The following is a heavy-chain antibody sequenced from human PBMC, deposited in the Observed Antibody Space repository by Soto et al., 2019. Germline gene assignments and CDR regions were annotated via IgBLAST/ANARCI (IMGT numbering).Heavy chain of an antibody. D-gene: IGHD2-15*01. Sequence: ASVKVSCKASGYTFTSYGISWVRQAPGQGLEGMGWISAYNGKTNYAQKLQGRVTMTTDTYTSTAYMELRSLRSDDTAVYYCASWGGYCSGGSCPIDFDSWVKGTLVTVP. CDR3: ASWGGYCSGGSCPIDFDS. J-gene: IGHJ4*02. V-gene: IGHV1-18*01. CDR1: GYTFTSYG. CDR2: ISAYNGKT.